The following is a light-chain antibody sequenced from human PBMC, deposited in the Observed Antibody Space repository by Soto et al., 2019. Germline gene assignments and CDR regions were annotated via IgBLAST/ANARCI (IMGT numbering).Light chain of an antibody. J-gene: IGKJ1*01. CDR2: SAS. CDR3: QQYNNRPV. CDR1: QSLSIN. V-gene: IGKV3-15*01. Sequence: EIVMTQSPATLSVSPGERATLSCSASQSLSINLAWYQQKPGQAPRLLIYSASTRATGIPSRFSGSGSGTEFTLTISSLQSEDFAVYYCQQYNNRPVFGQGTKVDIK.